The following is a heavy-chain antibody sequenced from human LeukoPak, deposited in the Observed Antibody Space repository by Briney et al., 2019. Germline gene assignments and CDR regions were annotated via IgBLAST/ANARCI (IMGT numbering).Heavy chain of an antibody. D-gene: IGHD2-21*01. Sequence: WMGWISAYNGNTNYAQKLQGRVTMTTDTSTSTAYMELRSLRSDDTAVYYCARDHSVVGGDIDYWGQGTLVTVSS. V-gene: IGHV1-18*01. CDR2: ISAYNGNT. J-gene: IGHJ4*02. CDR3: ARDHSVVGGDIDY.